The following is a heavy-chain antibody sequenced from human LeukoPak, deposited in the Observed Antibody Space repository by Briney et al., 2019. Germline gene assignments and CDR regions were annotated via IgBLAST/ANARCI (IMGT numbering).Heavy chain of an antibody. J-gene: IGHJ4*02. CDR1: GFTFSSYA. Sequence: GGSLRLSCAAPGFTFSSYAMSWVRQAPGKGLEWVSAISGSGDNTYYADSVKGRFTISRDNSKNTLYLQMNSLRAEDTAVYYCAKAGDTSSSPLFLDWGQGTLVTVSS. CDR3: AKAGDTSSSPLFLD. D-gene: IGHD6-6*01. CDR2: ISGSGDNT. V-gene: IGHV3-23*01.